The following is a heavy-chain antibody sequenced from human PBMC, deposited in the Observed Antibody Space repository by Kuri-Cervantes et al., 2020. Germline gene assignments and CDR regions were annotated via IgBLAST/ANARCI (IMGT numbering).Heavy chain of an antibody. CDR2: ISWNSGSI. D-gene: IGHD5-18*01. CDR3: ARDVGYGAFDI. J-gene: IGHJ3*02. CDR1: GFTFDDYA. V-gene: IGHV3-9*01. Sequence: SLKISCAASGFTFDDYAMHWVRQAPGKGLEWVSGISWNSGSIGYADSVKGRFTVSRDNAKNSLYLQMNSLRAEDTAVYYCARDVGYGAFDIWGQGTMVTVSS.